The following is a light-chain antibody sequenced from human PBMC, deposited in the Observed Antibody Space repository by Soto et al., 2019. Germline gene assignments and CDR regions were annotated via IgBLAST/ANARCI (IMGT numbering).Light chain of an antibody. V-gene: IGKV1-27*01. Sequence: DIQMTQSPSSLSASVGDRVTITCRASQGISNYLAWYQQKPGKFPKLLIYAASTLQSGVPSRFSGSGSGTELTLTISSLQPEDVASYYCQNHYSAPITFGQGTRLEIK. CDR3: QNHYSAPIT. J-gene: IGKJ5*01. CDR1: QGISNY. CDR2: AAS.